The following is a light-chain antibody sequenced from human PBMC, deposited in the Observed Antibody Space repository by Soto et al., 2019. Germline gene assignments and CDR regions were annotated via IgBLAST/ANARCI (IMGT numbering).Light chain of an antibody. CDR1: SGHSSNA. V-gene: IGLV4-69*02. J-gene: IGLJ3*02. Sequence: QAVVTQSPSASASLGASVKLTCTLSSGHSSNAIAWHQQQPEKGPRYLMKINSDGSHSKGDGIPDRFSGSRSGAERYLTISSLQSEDEADYYCQTWDTGIQVFGGGTKLTVL. CDR3: QTWDTGIQV. CDR2: INSDGSH.